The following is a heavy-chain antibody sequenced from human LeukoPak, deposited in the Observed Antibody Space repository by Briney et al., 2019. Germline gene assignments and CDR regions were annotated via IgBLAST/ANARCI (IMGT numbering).Heavy chain of an antibody. CDR3: ARVEVVIATDLDV. V-gene: IGHV3-11*04. Sequence: GGSLRLSCAASGFTFSDYYMGWIRQAPGKGLEWVSYISSSGSTIYYADSVKGRFTISRDNAKNSLYLQMNSLRAEDTAVYYCARVEVVIATDLDVWGKGTTVTVSS. J-gene: IGHJ6*04. CDR1: GFTFSDYY. CDR2: ISSSGSTI. D-gene: IGHD2-21*01.